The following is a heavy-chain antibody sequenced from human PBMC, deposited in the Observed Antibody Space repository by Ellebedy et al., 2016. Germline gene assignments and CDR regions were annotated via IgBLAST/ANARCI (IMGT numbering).Heavy chain of an antibody. CDR2: ISAYNGNT. J-gene: IGHJ4*02. D-gene: IGHD3-9*01. CDR1: GYTFSNYG. V-gene: IGHV1-18*01. Sequence: ASVKVSCXASGYTFSNYGITWVRQAPGQGLEWMGWISAYNGNTNYAQKLQGRVTMTTDTSTSTAYMELRSLRSDDTAVYYCARGVGYDILTGYYLDYFDYWGQGTLVTVSS. CDR3: ARGVGYDILTGYYLDYFDY.